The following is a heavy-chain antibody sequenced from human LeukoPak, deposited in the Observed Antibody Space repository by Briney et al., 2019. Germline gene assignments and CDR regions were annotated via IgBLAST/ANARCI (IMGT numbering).Heavy chain of an antibody. CDR3: ARDRGPTVTADY. V-gene: IGHV1-46*01. Sequence: ASVKVSCKASGYTFTSYYMHWVRQAPGQGLEWMGIINPSGGSTSYAQKFQGRVTMTRDTSTSTVYMGLSSLGSEDTAVYYCARDRGPTVTADYWGQGTLVTVSS. CDR2: INPSGGST. J-gene: IGHJ4*02. CDR1: GYTFTSYY. D-gene: IGHD4-17*01.